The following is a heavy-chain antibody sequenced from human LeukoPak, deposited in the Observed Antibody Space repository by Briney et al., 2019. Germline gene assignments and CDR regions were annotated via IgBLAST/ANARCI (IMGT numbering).Heavy chain of an antibody. CDR3: ARRVQQLVRD. CDR2: IIPIFGTA. D-gene: IGHD6-13*01. J-gene: IGHJ4*02. CDR1: GGTFISYV. V-gene: IGHV1-69*13. Sequence: SVKVSCKASGGTFISYVISWVRQAPGQGLEWMGGIIPIFGTANYAQKFQGRVTITADESTSIAYMELSSLRSEDTAVYYCARRVQQLVRDWGQGTLVTVSS.